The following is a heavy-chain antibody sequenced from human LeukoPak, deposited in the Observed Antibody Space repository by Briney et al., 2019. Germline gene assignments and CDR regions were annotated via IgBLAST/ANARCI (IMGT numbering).Heavy chain of an antibody. CDR2: ISYDGSNK. V-gene: IGHV3-30*03. Sequence: PGGSLRLSCAASGFTFSSYGMHWVRQAPGKGLEWVAVISYDGSNKYYADSVKGRFTISRDNAKNSLYLQMNSLRDEDTAVYYCARMLRGSGYHFDYWGQGTLVTVSS. D-gene: IGHD3-22*01. CDR1: GFTFSSYG. J-gene: IGHJ4*02. CDR3: ARMLRGSGYHFDY.